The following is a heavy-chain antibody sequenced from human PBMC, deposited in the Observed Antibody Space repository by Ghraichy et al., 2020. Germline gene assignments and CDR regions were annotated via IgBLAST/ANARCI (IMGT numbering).Heavy chain of an antibody. CDR1: GFSFADYA. CDR2: IRSNGYDGTT. Sequence: GGSLRLSCTTSGFSFADYALAWFRQAPGKGLEWVGFIRSNGYDGTTEYAASLKGRFTISRDDSKSVVYLQMNSLKTEDTAVYFCAREGARTGWYRLDYWGQGTLVTVSS. V-gene: IGHV3-49*03. CDR3: AREGARTGWYRLDY. D-gene: IGHD6-19*01. J-gene: IGHJ4*02.